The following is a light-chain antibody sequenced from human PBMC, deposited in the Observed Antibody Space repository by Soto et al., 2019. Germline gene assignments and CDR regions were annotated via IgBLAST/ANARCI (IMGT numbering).Light chain of an antibody. V-gene: IGLV1-36*01. J-gene: IGLJ2*01. CDR1: SCNIGNNA. Sequence: QSVLTQPPSVSEAPRQRVTISCSGSSCNIGNNAENWYQQLPGKAPKLLIYYDDLLPSGVSDRFSGSKSGTSASLASSGLQSEDEADYYRAAWDDSLNGVVFGGGTKLTVL. CDR3: AAWDDSLNGVV. CDR2: YDD.